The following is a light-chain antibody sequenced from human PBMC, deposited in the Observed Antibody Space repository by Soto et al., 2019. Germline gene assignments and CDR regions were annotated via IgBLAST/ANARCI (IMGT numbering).Light chain of an antibody. J-gene: IGLJ2*01. CDR2: DND. Sequence: QSVLTQPPSVSAAPGQKVTISCSGGSSNIGNNYVSWYQQLPGTAPKLLIYDNDKRPSGIPDRFSGSQSGTSATLGITGLQTGDEADYYCGTWDSSLSAVVFGGGTKLIVL. V-gene: IGLV1-51*01. CDR1: SSNIGNNY. CDR3: GTWDSSLSAVV.